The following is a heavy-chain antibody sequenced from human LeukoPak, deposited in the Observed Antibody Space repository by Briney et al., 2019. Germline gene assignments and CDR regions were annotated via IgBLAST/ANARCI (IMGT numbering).Heavy chain of an antibody. J-gene: IGHJ4*02. V-gene: IGHV4-38-2*02. CDR1: GYSISNGYY. Sequence: SETLSLTCTVSGYSISNGYYWGWIRQPPGKGLEWVGSISHRGSTYYNPSLRSRITISLDRSKQKFSLKLTSVTAADTAVYYCARFNSGSYFDYWGQGTLVTVSS. D-gene: IGHD1-26*01. CDR3: ARFNSGSYFDY. CDR2: ISHRGST.